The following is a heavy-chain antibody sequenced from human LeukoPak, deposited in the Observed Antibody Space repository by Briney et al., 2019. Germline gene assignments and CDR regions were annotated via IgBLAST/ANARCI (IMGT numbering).Heavy chain of an antibody. CDR1: GFTFSSYA. Sequence: PGGSLRLSCAASGFTFSSYAMSWVRQAPGKGLEWVPAISGSGGSTYYADSVKGQFTISRDNSKNTLYLQMNSLRAEDTAVYYCAKDGRYSSSWYGAFDIWGQGTMVTVSS. V-gene: IGHV3-23*01. CDR2: ISGSGGST. CDR3: AKDGRYSSSWYGAFDI. D-gene: IGHD6-13*01. J-gene: IGHJ3*02.